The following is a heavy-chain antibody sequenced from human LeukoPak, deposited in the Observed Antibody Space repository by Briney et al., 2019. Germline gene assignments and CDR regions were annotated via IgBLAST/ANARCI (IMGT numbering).Heavy chain of an antibody. CDR3: ARGYNSSGYYDAFDI. J-gene: IGHJ3*02. CDR2: IYYSGST. V-gene: IGHV4-59*01. D-gene: IGHD3-22*01. CDR1: GGSFSTYF. Sequence: SETLSLTCTVSGGSFSTYFWSWIRQPPGKGLEWIGYIYYSGSTNYNPSLKSRVAISVDTSKNQFSLNLSSVTAADTAVYYCARGYNSSGYYDAFDIWGQGTMVTVSS.